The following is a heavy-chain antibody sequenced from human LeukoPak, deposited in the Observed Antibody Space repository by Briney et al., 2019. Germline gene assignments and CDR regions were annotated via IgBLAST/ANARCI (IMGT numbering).Heavy chain of an antibody. CDR2: ITGSGGNT. V-gene: IGHV3-23*01. CDR3: AKWGDYDVLTGHYVSDY. D-gene: IGHD3-9*01. J-gene: IGHJ4*02. CDR1: GFTFSNYA. Sequence: GASLRLSCAASGFTFSNYAMSWVRQAPGKRLEWVSAITGSGGNTYYADSVKGRFTISRDNSKNTVFLQMNSLRAEDTAVYYCAKWGDYDVLTGHYVSDYWGQGTLVTVSS.